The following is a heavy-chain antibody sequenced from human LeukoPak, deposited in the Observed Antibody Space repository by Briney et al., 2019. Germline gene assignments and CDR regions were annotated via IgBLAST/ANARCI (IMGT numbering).Heavy chain of an antibody. V-gene: IGHV1-2*02. CDR1: GNTFTEYY. CDR3: AKSNGYGLVDI. CDR2: INPNNGDT. Sequence: ASVKVSCKASGNTFTEYYIHWVRQAPGQGLEYMGWINPNNGDTNYEPKFQGRVTMTRDTSINTAYMELSRLGADDTAVYYCAKSNGYGLVDIWGQGTMVTVSS. D-gene: IGHD3-10*01. J-gene: IGHJ3*02.